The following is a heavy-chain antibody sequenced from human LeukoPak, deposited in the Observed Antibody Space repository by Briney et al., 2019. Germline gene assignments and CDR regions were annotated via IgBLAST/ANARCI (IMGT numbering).Heavy chain of an antibody. CDR1: GGTFSSYA. CDR3: ATSHTYDILTAPRY. CDR2: IIPIFGTA. V-gene: IGHV1-69*05. D-gene: IGHD3-9*01. Sequence: GASVKVSCKASGGTFSSYAISWVRQAPGQGLEWMGGIIPIFGTANYAQKFQGRVTITTDESTSTAYMELSSLRSEGTAVYYCATSHTYDILTAPRYWGQGTLVTVSS. J-gene: IGHJ4*02.